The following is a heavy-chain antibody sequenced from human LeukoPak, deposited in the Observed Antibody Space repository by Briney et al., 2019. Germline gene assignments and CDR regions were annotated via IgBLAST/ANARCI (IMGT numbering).Heavy chain of an antibody. J-gene: IGHJ6*04. CDR1: GYPFTGYY. Sequence: ASVRLSCEASGYPFTGYYLHWVRQAPGQGLEWVGFIKPKTGDTTYAQKFQGRLTLTSDTSITTVYMDLSSLRSVDTAVYFCARNPYHYYTYNTCRSYFYYYYLLLGGEGTAVTVSS. V-gene: IGHV1-2*02. CDR3: ARNPYHYYTYNTCRSYFYYYYLLL. CDR2: IKPKTGDT. D-gene: IGHD3-3*01.